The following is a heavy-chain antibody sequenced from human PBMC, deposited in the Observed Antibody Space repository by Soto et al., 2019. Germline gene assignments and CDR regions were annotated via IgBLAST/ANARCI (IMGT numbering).Heavy chain of an antibody. Sequence: QVQLVQSGAEVKKPGASVKVSCKASGYTFTSYAMHWVRQAPGQRLEWMEWINAGNGNTKYSQKFQGRVTITRDTSASTAYMELSSLRSEDTAVYYCARDGAQGYCSGGSCYEFFDWGQGTLVTISS. CDR2: INAGNGNT. V-gene: IGHV1-3*01. J-gene: IGHJ4*02. CDR1: GYTFTSYA. D-gene: IGHD2-15*01. CDR3: ARDGAQGYCSGGSCYEFFD.